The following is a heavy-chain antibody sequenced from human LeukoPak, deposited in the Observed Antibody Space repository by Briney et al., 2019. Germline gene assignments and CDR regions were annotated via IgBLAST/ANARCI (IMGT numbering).Heavy chain of an antibody. Sequence: SETLSLTCTVSGGSVSSGSYYWSWIRQPPGKGLEWIGYTYYSGSTNYNPSLKSRVTISVDTSKNQFSLKLSSVTAADTAVYYCARAVDTARNYYFDYWGQGTLVTVSS. CDR3: ARAVDTARNYYFDY. CDR2: TYYSGST. D-gene: IGHD5-18*01. CDR1: GGSVSSGSYY. V-gene: IGHV4-61*01. J-gene: IGHJ4*02.